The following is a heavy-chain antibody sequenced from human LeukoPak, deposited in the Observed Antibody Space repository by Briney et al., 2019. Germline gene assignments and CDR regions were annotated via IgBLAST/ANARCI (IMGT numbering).Heavy chain of an antibody. CDR2: INSDGSST. Sequence: GGSLRLSCAASGFTFSSYWMHWVRQTPGKGLVWVSRINSDGSSTTYADSVKGRFTISRDNAKNTLFLQMYSLRAEDTAVYYCARDPGYSGYDLWGQGTLVTVSS. J-gene: IGHJ4*02. V-gene: IGHV3-74*01. CDR3: ARDPGYSGYDL. D-gene: IGHD5-12*01. CDR1: GFTFSSYW.